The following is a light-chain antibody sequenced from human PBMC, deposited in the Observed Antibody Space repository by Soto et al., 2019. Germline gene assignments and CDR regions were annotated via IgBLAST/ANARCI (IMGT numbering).Light chain of an antibody. CDR3: QQAATFPWT. J-gene: IGKJ1*01. V-gene: IGKV1-12*01. CDR1: QSISRF. CDR2: GAS. Sequence: DIQMTQSPSSVSASVGDRVTITCRASQSISRFLAWYQQKPGRAPSLLIYGASSVQSGVPSRFSGSGSGTDFTLTISSLQPEDRATYYCQQAATFPWTFGQGTKVEIK.